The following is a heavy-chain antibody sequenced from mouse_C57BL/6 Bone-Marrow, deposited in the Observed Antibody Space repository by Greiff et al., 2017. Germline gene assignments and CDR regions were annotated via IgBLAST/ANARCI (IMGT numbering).Heavy chain of an antibody. CDR2: ISYSGST. D-gene: IGHD4-1*02. V-gene: IGHV3-8*01. J-gene: IGHJ2*01. CDR3: ARSPNLYYFDY. CDR1: GYSIPSDY. Sequence: EVNVVESGPGLAKPSQTLSLTCSVTGYSIPSDYWNWIRKFPGNKLEYMGYISYSGSTYYNPSLKSRISITRDTSKNQYYLQLNSVTTEDTATYYCARSPNLYYFDYWGQGTTLTVSS.